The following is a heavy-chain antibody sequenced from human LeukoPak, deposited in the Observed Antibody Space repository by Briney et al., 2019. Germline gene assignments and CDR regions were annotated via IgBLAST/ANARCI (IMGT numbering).Heavy chain of an antibody. CDR1: GGSISSSSYY. CDR2: IYDSGST. V-gene: IGHV4-39*07. Sequence: EASETLSLTCTVSGGSISSSSYYWGWIRQPPGKGREWIGRIYDSGSTYYNPSLKSRATISVDTSKNQFSLKLSSVTAADTAVYYCARASYSGYESVFDYWGQGTLVTVSS. CDR3: ARASYSGYESVFDY. D-gene: IGHD5-12*01. J-gene: IGHJ4*02.